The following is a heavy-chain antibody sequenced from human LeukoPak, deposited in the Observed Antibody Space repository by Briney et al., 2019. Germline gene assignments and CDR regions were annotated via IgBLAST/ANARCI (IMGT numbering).Heavy chain of an antibody. Sequence: GGSLRLPCEASGFILSNYAMSWVRQAPGKGLEWVSTISGSGGSTYYADSVKGRFTLSGDNSKNTLYLQLNSLRVEDTAVYYCARGLFPYQLIAVTGRYWGQGTLVTVSS. CDR2: ISGSGGST. V-gene: IGHV3-23*01. D-gene: IGHD6-19*01. J-gene: IGHJ4*02. CDR1: GFILSNYA. CDR3: ARGLFPYQLIAVTGRY.